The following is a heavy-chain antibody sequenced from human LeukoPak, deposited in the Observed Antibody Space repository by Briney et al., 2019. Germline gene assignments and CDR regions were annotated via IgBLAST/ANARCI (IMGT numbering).Heavy chain of an antibody. CDR2: ISGSTGST. CDR1: GYTFTSYG. V-gene: IGHV1-18*01. J-gene: IGHJ5*02. Sequence: GASVKVSCKASGYTFTSYGISWVRQAPGQGLEWLGWISGSTGSTHYTQAVQGRVTMTTDTSTATAYMELRSLRSDDTAIYYCARVGRDCSDINCYWADWFDPWGQGTLVIVSS. D-gene: IGHD2-2*01. CDR3: ARVGRDCSDINCYWADWFDP.